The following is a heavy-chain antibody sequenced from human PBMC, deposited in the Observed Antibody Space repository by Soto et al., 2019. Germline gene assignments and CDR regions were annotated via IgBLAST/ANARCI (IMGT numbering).Heavy chain of an antibody. CDR2: INGGGGST. V-gene: IGHV3-23*01. J-gene: IGHJ4*02. D-gene: IGHD1-26*01. Sequence: GGSLRLSCVASGFTFGDYAMSWVRQAPGKGLEWVSTINGGGGSTFYSDSLKGRFTISRDNFKNTLFLQVNSLRAEDTAIYYCAKGGRGLELMGSDYWGQGTLVTVSS. CDR1: GFTFGDYA. CDR3: AKGGRGLELMGSDY.